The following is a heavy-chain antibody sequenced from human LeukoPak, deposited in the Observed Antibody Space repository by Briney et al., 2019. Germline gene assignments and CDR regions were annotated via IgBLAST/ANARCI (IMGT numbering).Heavy chain of an antibody. Sequence: GESLKISCKGSGYSFTSYWIGWVRQMPGKGLEWMGIIYPGDSDTRYSPSFQGQVTISADKSISTAYLQWSSLKASDTAMYYCARADCSSTSCHGGGDYWGQGTLVTVSS. D-gene: IGHD2-2*01. J-gene: IGHJ4*02. CDR2: IYPGDSDT. CDR1: GYSFTSYW. CDR3: ARADCSSTSCHGGGDY. V-gene: IGHV5-51*01.